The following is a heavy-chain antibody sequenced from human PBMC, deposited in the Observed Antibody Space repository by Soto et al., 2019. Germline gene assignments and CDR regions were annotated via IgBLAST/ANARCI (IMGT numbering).Heavy chain of an antibody. CDR2: VFYTGRA. Sequence: LSGTVRGGSVCRYCWNWIRQHTGKGLKWIGYVFYTGRANYNASLKSRVSISLDTSNYQFSLKLSSVTAADTAVYYCARDGDGRMTTTPYYYSGMAAWGPGTTVTVS. J-gene: IGHJ6*02. D-gene: IGHD3-22*01. CDR1: GGSVCRYC. CDR3: ARDGDGRMTTTPYYYSGMAA. V-gene: IGHV4-59*02.